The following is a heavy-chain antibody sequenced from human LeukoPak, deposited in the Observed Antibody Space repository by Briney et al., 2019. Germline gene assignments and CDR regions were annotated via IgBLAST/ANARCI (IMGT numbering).Heavy chain of an antibody. V-gene: IGHV1-46*01. CDR1: GYTFTSYY. D-gene: IGHD5-18*01. CDR2: INPSGGST. J-gene: IGHJ4*02. CDR3: AREDAAMVTFDY. Sequence: EAPVKVSCKASGYTFTSYYMHWVRQAPGQGLEWMGIINPSGGSTSYAQKFQGRVTMTRDTSTSTVYMELSSLRSEDTAVYYCAREDAAMVTFDYWGQGTLVTVSS.